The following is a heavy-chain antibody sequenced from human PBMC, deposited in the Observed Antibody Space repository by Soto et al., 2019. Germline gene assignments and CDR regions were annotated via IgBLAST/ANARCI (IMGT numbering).Heavy chain of an antibody. Sequence: GGSLRLSCAASGFTFSSYAMHWVRQAPGKGLEWVAVISYDGSNKYYADSVKGRFTISRDNSKNTLYLQMNSLRAEDTAVYYCARVSGGYDSAFDIWGQGTMVTVSS. CDR2: ISYDGSNK. J-gene: IGHJ3*02. V-gene: IGHV3-30-3*01. CDR1: GFTFSSYA. D-gene: IGHD5-12*01. CDR3: ARVSGGYDSAFDI.